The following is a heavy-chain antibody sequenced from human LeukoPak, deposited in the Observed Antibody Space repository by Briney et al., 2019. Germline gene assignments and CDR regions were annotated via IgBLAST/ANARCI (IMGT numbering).Heavy chain of an antibody. CDR2: IYTSGST. CDR1: GGSISSYY. J-gene: IGHJ4*02. CDR3: ARDWYYYDSSGYYFDY. D-gene: IGHD3-22*01. V-gene: IGHV4-4*07. Sequence: SETLSLTCTVSGGSISSYYWSWIRQPAGKGLEWIGRIYTSGSTNYNPSLKSRVTMPVDTSKNQFSLKLSSVTAADTAVYYCARDWYYYDSSGYYFDYWGQGTLVTVSS.